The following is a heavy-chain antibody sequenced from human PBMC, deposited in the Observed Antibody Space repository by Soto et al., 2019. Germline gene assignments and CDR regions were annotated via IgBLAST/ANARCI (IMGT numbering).Heavy chain of an antibody. V-gene: IGHV3-48*02. J-gene: IGHJ3*02. Sequence: GGSLRLSCAASGFTFSSYSMNWLRQAPGKWLEWVSYISSSSSTIYYADSVKGRFTISRDNAKNSLYLQMNSLRDEDTAVYYCARDRRFGGYDYDAFDIWGQGXMVTV. CDR3: ARDRRFGGYDYDAFDI. D-gene: IGHD5-12*01. CDR1: GFTFSSYS. CDR2: ISSSSSTI.